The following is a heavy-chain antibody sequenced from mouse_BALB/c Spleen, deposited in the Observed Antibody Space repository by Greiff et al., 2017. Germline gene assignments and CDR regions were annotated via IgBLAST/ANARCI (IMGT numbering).Heavy chain of an antibody. Sequence: EVMLVESGGGLVKPGGSLKLSCAASGFTFSSYAMSWVRQTPEKRLEWVASISSGGSTYYPDSVKGRFTISRDNARNILYLQMSSLRSEDTAMYYCARAYDYDGKTAWFAYWGQGTLVTVSA. D-gene: IGHD2-4*01. J-gene: IGHJ3*01. V-gene: IGHV5-6-5*01. CDR2: ISSGGST. CDR3: ARAYDYDGKTAWFAY. CDR1: GFTFSSYA.